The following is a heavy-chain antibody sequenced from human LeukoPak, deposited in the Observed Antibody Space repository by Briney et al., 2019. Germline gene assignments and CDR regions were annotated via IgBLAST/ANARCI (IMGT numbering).Heavy chain of an antibody. J-gene: IGHJ4*02. CDR1: GFTFSSFW. CDR3: ARDIDY. Sequence: PGGSLRLSCAASGFTFSSFWMNWVRQAPGKGLVWVSRITSDGRGTTYADSVKGRFTISRDNAKNTLHLQMNSLRAEDTAVYYCARDIDYWGQGTLVTVSS. V-gene: IGHV3-74*01. CDR2: ITSDGRGT.